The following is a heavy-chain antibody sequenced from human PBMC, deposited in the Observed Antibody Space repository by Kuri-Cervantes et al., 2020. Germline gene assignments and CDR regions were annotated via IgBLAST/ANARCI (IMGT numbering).Heavy chain of an antibody. V-gene: IGHV1-8*01. D-gene: IGHD6-19*01. Sequence: ASVKVSCKASGYTFTSYDINWVRQATGQGLEWMGWMNPNSGNTDYAQKLQGRVTMTTDTSTSTAYMELRSLRSDDTAVYYCARSRSGWYYFDYWGQGTLVTDSS. CDR2: MNPNSGNT. CDR3: ARSRSGWYYFDY. J-gene: IGHJ4*02. CDR1: GYTFTSYD.